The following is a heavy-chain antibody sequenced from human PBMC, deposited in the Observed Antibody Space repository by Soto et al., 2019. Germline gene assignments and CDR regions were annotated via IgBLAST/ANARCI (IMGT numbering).Heavy chain of an antibody. Sequence: SETLSLTCSVCGGSMSEYFWSWIRQSPGKGLEWIGYIYYLGSTDYNPSLKSRVTISVDTSKRQFSLRLTSVTAADTAVYYCARDGYDGSGSPYPAYWGPGTQVTAPQ. CDR2: IYYLGST. D-gene: IGHD3-10*01. CDR3: ARDGYDGSGSPYPAY. V-gene: IGHV4-59*01. J-gene: IGHJ4*02. CDR1: GGSMSEYF.